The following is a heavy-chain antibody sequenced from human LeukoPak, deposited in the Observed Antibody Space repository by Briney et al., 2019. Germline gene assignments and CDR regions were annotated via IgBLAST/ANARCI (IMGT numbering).Heavy chain of an antibody. Sequence: GASVKVSCKASGYTFTSYDINWVRQATGQGLEWMGWMNPNSGNTGYAQKFQGRVTMTRNTSISTAYMELSSLRSEDTAVYYCARGPTRPKLRYFDWLVDWGQGTLVTVSS. CDR1: GYTFTSYD. V-gene: IGHV1-8*01. J-gene: IGHJ4*02. CDR3: ARGPTRPKLRYFDWLVD. D-gene: IGHD3-9*01. CDR2: MNPNSGNT.